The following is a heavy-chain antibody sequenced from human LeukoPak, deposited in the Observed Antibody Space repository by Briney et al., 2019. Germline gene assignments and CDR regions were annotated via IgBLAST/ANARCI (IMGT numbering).Heavy chain of an antibody. V-gene: IGHV3-48*03. CDR2: ISSSGSTI. D-gene: IGHD3-22*01. CDR3: ASSPYYYDSFDY. CDR1: GFTFSSYE. J-gene: IGHJ4*02. Sequence: GGSLRLSCAASGFTFSSYEMNWVRQAPGKGLEWVSYISSSGSTIYYADSVKGRFTISRDNAKNSLYLQMNSLRAEDTAVYYCASSPYYYDSFDYWGQGTLVTVSS.